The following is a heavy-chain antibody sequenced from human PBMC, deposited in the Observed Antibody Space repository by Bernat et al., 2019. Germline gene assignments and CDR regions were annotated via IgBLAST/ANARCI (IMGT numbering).Heavy chain of an antibody. CDR1: GGSISSTSYY. D-gene: IGHD3-22*01. CDR2: IYYSGST. Sequence: QLQLQESGPGLVKPSETLSLTCTVSGGSISSTSYYWGWIRKPPGKGLEWIGDIYYSGSTNYNPSLKSRVTISIDTSKNQFSLKLSSVTAADTAVYYCAREVVVSSSWFDPWGQGTLVTVSS. V-gene: IGHV4-61*05. CDR3: AREVVVSSSWFDP. J-gene: IGHJ5*02.